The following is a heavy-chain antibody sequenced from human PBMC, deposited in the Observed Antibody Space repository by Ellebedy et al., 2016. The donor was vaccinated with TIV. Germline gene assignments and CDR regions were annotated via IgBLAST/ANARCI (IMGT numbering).Heavy chain of an antibody. V-gene: IGHV1-8*01. CDR1: GYNFITFD. Sequence: ASVKVSCKASGYNFITFDINWVRQAPGQGLEWMGWMNPNSGYTAYAQKFQGRLTMTRSTSISTAYMELTGLRSDDTAVYYCAKGAIWFGAFGMDVWGHGTVVTVSS. D-gene: IGHD3-10*01. CDR3: AKGAIWFGAFGMDV. J-gene: IGHJ6*02. CDR2: MNPNSGYT.